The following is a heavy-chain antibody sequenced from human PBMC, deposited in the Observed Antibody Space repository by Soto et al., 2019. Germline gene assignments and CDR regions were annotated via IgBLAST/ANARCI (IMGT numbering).Heavy chain of an antibody. CDR3: AGDLMVSSGWYHQSN. V-gene: IGHV3-48*02. CDR2: ISSSSSTI. Sequence: PGGSLRLSCAASGFTFSSYSMNWVRQAPGKGLEWVSYISSSSSTIYYADSVKGRFTISRDNAKNSLYLQMNSLRDEDTAVYYCAGDLMVSSGWYHQSNWGQGTLVTVSS. D-gene: IGHD6-19*01. CDR1: GFTFSSYS. J-gene: IGHJ4*02.